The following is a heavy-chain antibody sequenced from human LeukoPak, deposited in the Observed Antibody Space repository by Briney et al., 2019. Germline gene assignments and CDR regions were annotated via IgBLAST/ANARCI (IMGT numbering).Heavy chain of an antibody. J-gene: IGHJ6*03. CDR1: GFTVSSNY. V-gene: IGHV3-66*02. CDR3: AIRYYYYYMDV. CDR2: IYSGRST. Sequence: PGGSLRLSCAASGFTVSSNYMSWVRQAPGKGPEWVSVIYSGRSTYYADSVKGRFTISRDNSKNTLYLQMNSLRAEDTAVYYCAIRYYYYYMDVWGKGTTVTISS.